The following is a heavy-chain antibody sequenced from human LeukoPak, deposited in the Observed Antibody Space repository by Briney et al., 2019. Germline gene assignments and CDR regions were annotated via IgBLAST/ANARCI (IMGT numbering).Heavy chain of an antibody. D-gene: IGHD3-22*01. CDR1: GFTFSSYS. J-gene: IGHJ4*02. CDR3: ARTPIYYYDSTGVPDY. CDR2: ISSSSSYI. V-gene: IGHV3-21*01. Sequence: GGSLRLSCAASGFTFSSYSMNWVRQAPGKGLEWVSSISSSSSYIYYADSVKGRFTISRDNAKSSLYLQMNSLRAEDTAVYYCARTPIYYYDSTGVPDYWGQGTLVTVSS.